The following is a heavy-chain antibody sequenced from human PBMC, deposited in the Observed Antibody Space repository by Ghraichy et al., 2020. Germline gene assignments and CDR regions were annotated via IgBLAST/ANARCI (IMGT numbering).Heavy chain of an antibody. CDR2: IYYSGST. Sequence: SETLSLTCTVSGGSISSYYWNWIRQPPGKGLEWIGYIYYSGSTNYNPSLKSRVTISIDTSKNQFSLRLSSVAAADTAVYYCARDYSQAGTTPTYYFDYWGQGTLVTVSS. D-gene: IGHD1-7*01. J-gene: IGHJ4*02. V-gene: IGHV4-59*01. CDR1: GGSISSYY. CDR3: ARDYSQAGTTPTYYFDY.